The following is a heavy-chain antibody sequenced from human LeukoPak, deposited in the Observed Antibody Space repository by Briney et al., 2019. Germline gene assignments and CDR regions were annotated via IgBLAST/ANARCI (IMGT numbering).Heavy chain of an antibody. CDR3: ASSKYYYDSSGRRQDAFDI. J-gene: IGHJ3*02. V-gene: IGHV1-69*05. CDR1: GGTFSSYA. CDR2: IIPIFGTA. D-gene: IGHD3-22*01. Sequence: ASVKVSCKASGGTFSSYAISWVRQAPGQGLEWMGGIIPIFGTANYARKFQGRVTITTDESTSTAYMELSSLRFEDTAVYYCASSKYYYDSSGRRQDAFDIWGQGTMVTVSS.